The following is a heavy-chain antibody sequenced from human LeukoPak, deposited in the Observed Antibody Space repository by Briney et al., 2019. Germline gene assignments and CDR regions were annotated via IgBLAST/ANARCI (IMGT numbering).Heavy chain of an antibody. CDR2: MNPNSGNT. J-gene: IGHJ6*03. CDR3: ARLSSTSNYYYMDV. Sequence: ASVKVSCKASGYTFTSYDINWVRQATGQGLEWMGWMNPNSGNTGYAQKFQGRVTMTRNTSISTAYMELSSLRSEDTAVYYCARLSSTSNYYYMDVWGKGTTVTVSS. V-gene: IGHV1-8*01. D-gene: IGHD6-6*01. CDR1: GYTFTSYD.